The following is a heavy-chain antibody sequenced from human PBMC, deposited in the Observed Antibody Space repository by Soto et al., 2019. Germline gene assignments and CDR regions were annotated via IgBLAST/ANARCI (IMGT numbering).Heavy chain of an antibody. CDR3: TAYTISVNWGFG. V-gene: IGHV3-15*07. CDR2: VKSSSYGGTA. J-gene: IGHJ3*01. CDR1: GFPFNNAW. D-gene: IGHD3-16*01. Sequence: EVQLMESGGGLVKPGGSLRLSCAASGFPFNNAWMNWVRQAPGKGLEWVGRVKSSSYGGTADYSAPVKGRFIISRDDSMNTLYLQMNSLQTEDTAVYYCTAYTISVNWGFGWGQGTMVTVSS.